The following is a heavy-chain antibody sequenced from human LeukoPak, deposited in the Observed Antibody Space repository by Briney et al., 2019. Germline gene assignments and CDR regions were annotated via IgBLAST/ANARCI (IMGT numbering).Heavy chain of an antibody. CDR3: ARNFDMKGFDP. CDR2: INSDSGFT. CDR1: GYTFTGYY. J-gene: IGHJ5*02. Sequence: GASVKVSCKASGYTFTGYYMNWVRQAPGQGLEWVGWINSDSGFTKYAQKFQGRVTMTRDTSITTVYMDLTRLTSDDTAVYYCARNFDMKGFDPWGQGTLATVSS. V-gene: IGHV1-2*02. D-gene: IGHD3-9*01.